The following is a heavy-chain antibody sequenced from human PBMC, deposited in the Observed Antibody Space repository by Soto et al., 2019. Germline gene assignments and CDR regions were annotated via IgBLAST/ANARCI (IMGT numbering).Heavy chain of an antibody. J-gene: IGHJ4*02. V-gene: IGHV4-30-2*01. Sequence: QLQLQESGSGLVKPSQTLSLTCAVSGGSISSGGYSWSWIRQPPGKGLEWIGYIYHSGSTYYNPSLKSRVTISVDRSKNQFSLKLSSVPAADTAVYYCARAGGGLGYWGQGTLVTVSS. CDR1: GGSISSGGYS. CDR2: IYHSGST. CDR3: ARAGGGLGY. D-gene: IGHD3-16*01.